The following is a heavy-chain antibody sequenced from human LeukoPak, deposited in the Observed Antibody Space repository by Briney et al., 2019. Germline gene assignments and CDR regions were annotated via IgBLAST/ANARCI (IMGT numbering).Heavy chain of an antibody. CDR1: GFTFSNYW. D-gene: IGHD2-2*01. CDR3: ARGRGCSGTSCYFDY. J-gene: IGHJ4*02. Sequence: GGSLRLSCAASGFTFSNYWMNWVRQAPGKGLEWVANIKQDGSEKYYVDPVKGRFTISRVNAKNSLYLQMNSLRAEDTAIYYCARGRGCSGTSCYFDYWGQGTLVTVSS. CDR2: IKQDGSEK. V-gene: IGHV3-7*05.